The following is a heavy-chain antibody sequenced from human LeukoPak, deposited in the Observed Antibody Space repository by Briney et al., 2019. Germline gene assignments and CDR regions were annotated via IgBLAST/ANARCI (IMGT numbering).Heavy chain of an antibody. J-gene: IGHJ6*02. CDR1: GGSISSYY. CDR3: ARDRVVPAAIGYYYYGMDV. D-gene: IGHD2-2*01. CDR2: IYYSGST. V-gene: IGHV4-39*07. Sequence: PSETLSLTCTVSGGSISSYYWGWIRQPPGKGLEWIGSIYYSGSTYYNPSLKSRVTISVDTSKNQFSLKLSSVTAADTAVYYCARDRVVPAAIGYYYYGMDVWGQGTTVTVSS.